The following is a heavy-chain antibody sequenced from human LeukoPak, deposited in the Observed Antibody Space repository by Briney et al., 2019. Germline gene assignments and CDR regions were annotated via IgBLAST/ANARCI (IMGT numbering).Heavy chain of an antibody. CDR3: GREGYTSGYAGAFDT. D-gene: IGHD2-2*01. J-gene: IGHJ3*02. CDR1: GFTVITND. V-gene: IGHV3-53*01. Sequence: GGSLRLSCAASGFTVITNDMTWVRQAPGKGLEWVSSLSFIDDSTYYADSVKGRFIISRDTSKNTLFLQMDSLRAEDTGVYYCGREGYTSGYAGAFDTWGQGTMVTVSS. CDR2: SFIDDST.